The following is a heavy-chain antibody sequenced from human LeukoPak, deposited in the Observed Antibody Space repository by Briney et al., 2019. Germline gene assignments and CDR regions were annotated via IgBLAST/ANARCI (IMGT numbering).Heavy chain of an antibody. CDR2: INHSGST. J-gene: IGHJ4*02. CDR1: GGSFSGYY. V-gene: IGHV4-34*01. D-gene: IGHD3-16*01. CDR3: ARRVGGNAFDY. Sequence: SETLSLTCAVYGGSFSGYYWSWIRQPPGKGLEWIGEINHSGSTNYNPSLKSRVTISVDTSKNQFSLKLSSVTAADTAVYYCARRVGGNAFDYWGQGTLVTVSS.